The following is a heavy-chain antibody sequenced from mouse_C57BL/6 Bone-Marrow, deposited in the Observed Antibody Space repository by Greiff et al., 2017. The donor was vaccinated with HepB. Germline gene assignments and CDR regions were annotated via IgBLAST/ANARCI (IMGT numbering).Heavy chain of an antibody. V-gene: IGHV5-4*01. CDR3: ARKWRGFAY. CDR2: ISDGGSYT. D-gene: IGHD1-3*01. J-gene: IGHJ3*01. CDR1: GFTFSSYA. Sequence: EVQLVESGGGLVKPGGSLKLTCAASGFTFSSYAMSWVRQTPEKRLEWVATISDGGSYTYYPDNVKGRFTISRDNAKNNLYLQMRHLKSEDTAMYYCARKWRGFAYWGQGTLVTVSA.